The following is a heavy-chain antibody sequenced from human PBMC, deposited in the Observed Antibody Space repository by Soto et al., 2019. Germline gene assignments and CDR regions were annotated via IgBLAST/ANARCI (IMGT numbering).Heavy chain of an antibody. CDR1: GFTFDDYA. V-gene: IGHV3-9*01. CDR2: ISWNSGSI. D-gene: IGHD1-26*01. CDR3: AKDRESGSWAYYYGMDV. Sequence: EVQLVESGGGLVQPGRSLRLSCAASGFTFDDYAMHWVRQAPGKGLEWVSGISWNSGSIGYAESVKGRFTISRDNAKNSLYLQMNSLRAEDTALYYCAKDRESGSWAYYYGMDVWGQGTTVTVSS. J-gene: IGHJ6*02.